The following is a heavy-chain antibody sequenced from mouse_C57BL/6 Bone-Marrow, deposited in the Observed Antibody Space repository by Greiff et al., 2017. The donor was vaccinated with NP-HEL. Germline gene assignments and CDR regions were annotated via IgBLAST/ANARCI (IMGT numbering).Heavy chain of an antibody. Sequence: EVKLQESGGGLVQPKGSLKLSCAASGFSFNTYAMNWVRQAPGKGLEWVARIRSKSNNYATYYADSVKDRFTISRDDSESMLYLQMNNLKTEDTAMYYCVRHCTTVVDAMDYWGQGTSVTVSS. D-gene: IGHD1-1*01. CDR1: GFSFNTYA. CDR3: VRHCTTVVDAMDY. V-gene: IGHV10-1*01. CDR2: IRSKSNNYAT. J-gene: IGHJ4*01.